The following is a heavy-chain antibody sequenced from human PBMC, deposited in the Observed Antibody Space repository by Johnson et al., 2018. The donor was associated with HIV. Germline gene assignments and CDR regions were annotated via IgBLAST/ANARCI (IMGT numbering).Heavy chain of an antibody. CDR2: ISWNSGSI. J-gene: IGHJ3*01. CDR3: AREISRYYYDYAAFDL. Sequence: VQLVESGGGLVQPGRSLRLSCAASGFTFDDYAMHWVRQAPGKGLAWVSGISWNSGSIGYADSVKGRFTISRDNAKNSLYLQMNSLRAEDTAVYYCAREISRYYYDYAAFDLWGQGTTVTVSS. CDR1: GFTFDDYA. V-gene: IGHV3-9*01. D-gene: IGHD3-22*01.